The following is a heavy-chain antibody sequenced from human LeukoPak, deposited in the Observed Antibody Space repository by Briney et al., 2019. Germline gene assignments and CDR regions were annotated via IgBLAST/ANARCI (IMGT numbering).Heavy chain of an antibody. J-gene: IGHJ4*02. Sequence: HPGGSLRLSCAASGFIFSSFWMHWVRQVPGKGLVWVSHINSDGRTTDYTDSVRGRFTISRDNAKNTLYLQMNRLTVEDTAVYYCGRGMRDYYGLDYWGQGILVTVSS. CDR1: GFIFSSFW. D-gene: IGHD3-10*01. CDR3: GRGMRDYYGLDY. CDR2: INSDGRTT. V-gene: IGHV3-74*01.